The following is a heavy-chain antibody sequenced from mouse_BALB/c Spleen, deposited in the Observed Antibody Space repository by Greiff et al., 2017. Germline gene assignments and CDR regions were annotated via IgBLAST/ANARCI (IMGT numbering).Heavy chain of an antibody. D-gene: IGHD2-3*01. CDR2: ISSGGGST. CDR1: GFAFSSYD. V-gene: IGHV5-12-1*01. CDR3: ARIYDGYREAMDY. J-gene: IGHJ4*01. Sequence: EVMLVESGGGLVKPGGSLKLSCAASGFAFSSYDMSWVRKTPEKRLEWVAYISSGGGSTYYPDTVKGRFTISRDNAKNTLYLQMSSLKSEDTAMYYCARIYDGYREAMDYWGQGTSVTVSS.